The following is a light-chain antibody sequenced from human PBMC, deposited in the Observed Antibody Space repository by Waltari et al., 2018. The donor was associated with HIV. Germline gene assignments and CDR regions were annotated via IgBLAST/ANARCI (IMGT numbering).Light chain of an antibody. Sequence: QSALTQPASVSGSPGQSITISCTGTSSDVGGYNYVSWYQQHPGKAPKLMIYEVSNRHSGVSNRFSGSKSGNTASLPISGLQAEDEADYYCSSYTSSSTRVFGTGTKVTVL. CDR1: SSDVGGYNY. CDR2: EVS. CDR3: SSYTSSSTRV. V-gene: IGLV2-14*01. J-gene: IGLJ1*01.